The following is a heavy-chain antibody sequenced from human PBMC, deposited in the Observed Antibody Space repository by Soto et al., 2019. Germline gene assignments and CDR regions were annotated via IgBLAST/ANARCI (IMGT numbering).Heavy chain of an antibody. D-gene: IGHD6-13*01. Sequence: ASVKVSCKASGGTFRSYAISWVRQAPGQGLEWMGGIIPIFGTANYAQKFQGRVTITADESTSTAYMELSSLRSEDTAVYYCASQYSSSWPQKNWFDPWGQGTLVTVSS. CDR2: IIPIFGTA. J-gene: IGHJ5*02. CDR1: GGTFRSYA. CDR3: ASQYSSSWPQKNWFDP. V-gene: IGHV1-69*13.